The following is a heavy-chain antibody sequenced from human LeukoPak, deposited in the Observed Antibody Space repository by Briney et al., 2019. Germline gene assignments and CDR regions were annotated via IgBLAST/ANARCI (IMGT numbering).Heavy chain of an antibody. CDR1: GFTFSENH. V-gene: IGHV3-11*04. Sequence: GGSLRLSCAASGFTFSENHMNCIRQAPGKGLEWLSSISSSGRFIYYADSVKGRFTISRDNAKNSLYLQVNSLRVEDTAVYYCARERYEGSLDRTNWLDPWGQGTLFSVSS. CDR2: ISSSGRFI. J-gene: IGHJ5*02. CDR3: ARERYEGSLDRTNWLDP. D-gene: IGHD3/OR15-3a*01.